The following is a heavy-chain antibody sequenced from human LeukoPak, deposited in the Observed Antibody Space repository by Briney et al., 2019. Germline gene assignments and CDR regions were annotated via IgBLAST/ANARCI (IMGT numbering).Heavy chain of an antibody. Sequence: SETLSLTCTVSGGSISSHYWSWIRQPPGKGLEWIGYIYYSGSTNYNPSLKSRVTISVDTSKNQFSLKLSSVTAADTAVYYCARDTVAVYALDIWGQGTMVTVSS. CDR2: IYYSGST. CDR3: ARDTVAVYALDI. D-gene: IGHD6-19*01. CDR1: GGSISSHY. J-gene: IGHJ3*02. V-gene: IGHV4-59*11.